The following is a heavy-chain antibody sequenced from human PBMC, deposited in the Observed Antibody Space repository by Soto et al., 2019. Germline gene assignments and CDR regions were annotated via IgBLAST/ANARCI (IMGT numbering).Heavy chain of an antibody. CDR1: GGTFSSYA. D-gene: IGHD6-6*01. CDR3: ARGEFRIAARPWYYGMDV. CDR2: IIPIFGTA. Sequence: QVQLVQSGAEVKKPGSSVKVSCKASGGTFSSYAISWVRQAPGQGLEWMGGIIPIFGTANYAQKFQGRVTITADESTSPAYMELSSLRSEDTAVYYCARGEFRIAARPWYYGMDVWGQGTTVTVSS. V-gene: IGHV1-69*01. J-gene: IGHJ6*02.